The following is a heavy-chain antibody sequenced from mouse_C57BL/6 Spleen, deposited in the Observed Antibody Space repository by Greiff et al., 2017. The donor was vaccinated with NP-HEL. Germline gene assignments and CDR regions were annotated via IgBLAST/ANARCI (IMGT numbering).Heavy chain of an antibody. CDR1: GFTFSDYY. V-gene: IGHV5-12*01. D-gene: IGHD2-10*01. Sequence: EVQLQESGGGLVQPGGSLKLSCAASGFTFSDYYMYWVRQTPEKRLEWVAYISNGGGSTYYPDTVKGRFTISRDNAKNTLYLQMSRLKSEDTAMYYCARTYYGNFGAMDYWGQGTSVTVSS. J-gene: IGHJ4*01. CDR3: ARTYYGNFGAMDY. CDR2: ISNGGGST.